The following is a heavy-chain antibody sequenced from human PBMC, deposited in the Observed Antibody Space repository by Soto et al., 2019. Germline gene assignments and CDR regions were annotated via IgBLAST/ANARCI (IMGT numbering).Heavy chain of an antibody. D-gene: IGHD6-19*01. CDR1: GFTFSSYE. CDR2: ISSSGSTI. Sequence: SLRLSCAASGFTFSSYEMNWVRQAPGKGLEWVSYISSSGSTIYYADSVKGRFTISRDNAKNSLYLQMNSLRAEDTAVYYCAGHDNSGWYSFDYWGQGTLVTVSS. J-gene: IGHJ4*02. V-gene: IGHV3-48*03. CDR3: AGHDNSGWYSFDY.